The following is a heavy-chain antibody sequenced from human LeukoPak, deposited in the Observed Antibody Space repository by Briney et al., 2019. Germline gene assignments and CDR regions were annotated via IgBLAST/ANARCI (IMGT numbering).Heavy chain of an antibody. V-gene: IGHV4-4*07. CDR1: GGSISNYY. CDR2: IYPSGGT. D-gene: IGHD2-15*01. CDR3: ARVNRMNPLGYCSGGSCRDYYYYYMDV. Sequence: SETLSLTCTVSGGSISNYYCSWIRQPAGKGLEWIGRIYPSGGTNYNPSLKSRVSLSVDTSKNQFSLKLSSVTAADTAVYYCARVNRMNPLGYCSGGSCRDYYYYYMDVWGKGTTVTVSS. J-gene: IGHJ6*03.